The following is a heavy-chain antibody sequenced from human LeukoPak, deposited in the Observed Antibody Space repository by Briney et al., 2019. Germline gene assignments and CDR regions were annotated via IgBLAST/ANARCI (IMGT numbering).Heavy chain of an antibody. Sequence: ASVRVSCKPSGYTFTGFYIHWVRQAPGQGLEWMGWISPNSGGTDYAQRFQGRVTMTRDTSISTAYMELSSLRSDDTAVYYCARTAHPAAGNMKGYNWFDPWGQGTLVTVSS. V-gene: IGHV1-2*02. D-gene: IGHD2-2*01. CDR2: ISPNSGGT. CDR1: GYTFTGFY. CDR3: ARTAHPAAGNMKGYNWFDP. J-gene: IGHJ5*02.